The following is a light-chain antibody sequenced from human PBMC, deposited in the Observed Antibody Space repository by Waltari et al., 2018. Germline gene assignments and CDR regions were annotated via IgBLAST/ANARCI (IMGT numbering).Light chain of an antibody. V-gene: IGKV3-15*01. CDR3: QQYNDWYS. CDR1: QGVSSN. Sequence: EKVMTQSPATLSVSPGEVVTLSCRASQGVSSNVAWYQHRPGQAPRLLIYDASTRASGIPARFSGSWSGTEFTLTISGRQSEDCALYYCQQYNDWYSFGQGTKLEIK. J-gene: IGKJ2*03. CDR2: DAS.